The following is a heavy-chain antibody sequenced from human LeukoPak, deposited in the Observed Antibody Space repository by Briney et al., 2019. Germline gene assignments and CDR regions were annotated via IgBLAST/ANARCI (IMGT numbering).Heavy chain of an antibody. D-gene: IGHD3-22*01. J-gene: IGHJ4*02. V-gene: IGHV1-18*01. CDR2: ISAYNGNT. CDR1: GYTFTSYG. CDR3: ARGLTMIVVAAYYFDY. Sequence: ASVKVSCKASGYTFTSYGISWVRQAPGQGLEWMGWISAYNGNTNYAQKLQGRVTMTTDTSTSTVYMELSSLRSEDTAVYYCARGLTMIVVAAYYFDYWGQGTLVTVSS.